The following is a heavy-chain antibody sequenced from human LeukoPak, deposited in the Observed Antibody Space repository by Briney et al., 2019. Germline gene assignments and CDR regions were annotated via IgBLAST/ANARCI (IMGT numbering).Heavy chain of an antibody. J-gene: IGHJ5*02. CDR2: IIPIFGTA. Sequence: GASVKVSCKASGGTFSSYAISWVRQAPGQGLEWMGGIIPIFGTANYAQKFQGRVTITADESTSTAYMELSSLRSEDTAVYYCARDGGSGSYYHWFDPWGQGTLVTVSS. CDR3: ARDGGSGSYYHWFDP. D-gene: IGHD1-26*01. CDR1: GGTFSSYA. V-gene: IGHV1-69*13.